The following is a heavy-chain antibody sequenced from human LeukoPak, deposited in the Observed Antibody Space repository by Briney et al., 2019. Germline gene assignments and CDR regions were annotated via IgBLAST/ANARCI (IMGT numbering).Heavy chain of an antibody. CDR1: GGTFSSYA. Sequence: GASVKVSCKASGGTFSSYAISWVRQAPGQGLEWMGGIIPIFGTANYAQKFQGRVTITADESTSTAYMELSSLRSEDTAVYYCARDRISQYSTGEAPGNWFDPWGQGTLVTVSS. CDR3: ARDRISQYSTGEAPGNWFDP. D-gene: IGHD6-25*01. V-gene: IGHV1-69*13. J-gene: IGHJ5*02. CDR2: IIPIFGTA.